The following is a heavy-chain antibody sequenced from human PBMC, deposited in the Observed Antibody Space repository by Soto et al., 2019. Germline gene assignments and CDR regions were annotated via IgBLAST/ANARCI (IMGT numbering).Heavy chain of an antibody. V-gene: IGHV3-30*18. Sequence: GGSLRLSCAASGFPFSSYGMYWVRQSPGKGLEWVAVISYDGSSKYYADSVKGRLTISRDNSENTLYLQMNRLRAEDTAVYYCAKGSIVGAIPDWFDPWGQGTMVTVSS. J-gene: IGHJ5*02. CDR2: ISYDGSSK. CDR3: AKGSIVGAIPDWFDP. D-gene: IGHD1-26*01. CDR1: GFPFSSYG.